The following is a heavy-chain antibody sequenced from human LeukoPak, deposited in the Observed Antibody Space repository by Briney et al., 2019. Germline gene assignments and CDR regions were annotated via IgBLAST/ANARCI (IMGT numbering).Heavy chain of an antibody. CDR1: GITFSNYA. V-gene: IGHV3-23*01. Sequence: GGSLRLSCVASGITFSNYAVSWVRQAPEKRLDWVSVISGGAHKIRYADSVKGRFTISRDNSENIVYLQMNNLRVEDTAVYYCAGRPTGYSSGYIHWGQGTLVTVSS. CDR3: AGRPTGYSSGYIH. CDR2: ISGGAHKI. J-gene: IGHJ4*02. D-gene: IGHD5-18*01.